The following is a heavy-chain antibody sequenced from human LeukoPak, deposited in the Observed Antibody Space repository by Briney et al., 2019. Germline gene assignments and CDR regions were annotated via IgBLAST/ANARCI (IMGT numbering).Heavy chain of an antibody. D-gene: IGHD2-2*01. CDR2: ISAYNGNT. CDR3: ARDGPPYQPSWSSWFDP. Sequence: GASVKVSCKASGYTFTSYGISWVRQAPGQGLEWMGWISAYNGNTNYAQKLQGRVTMTTDTSTSTAYMELRSLRSDDTAVYYCARDGPPYQPSWSSWFDPWGQGTLVTVSS. CDR1: GYTFTSYG. J-gene: IGHJ5*02. V-gene: IGHV1-18*01.